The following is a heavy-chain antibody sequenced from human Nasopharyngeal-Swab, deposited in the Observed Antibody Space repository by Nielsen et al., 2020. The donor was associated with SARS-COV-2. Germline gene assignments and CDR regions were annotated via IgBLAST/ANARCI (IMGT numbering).Heavy chain of an antibody. Sequence: GESLKISCAASGFTFSDYYMSWIRQAPGKGLEWVSYISSSSSYTNYADSVKGRFTISRDNAKNSLYLQMNSLRAEDTAVYYCARTPRGDYYFDYWGQGTLVTVSS. V-gene: IGHV3-11*06. D-gene: IGHD3-10*01. J-gene: IGHJ4*02. CDR3: ARTPRGDYYFDY. CDR2: ISSSSSYT. CDR1: GFTFSDYY.